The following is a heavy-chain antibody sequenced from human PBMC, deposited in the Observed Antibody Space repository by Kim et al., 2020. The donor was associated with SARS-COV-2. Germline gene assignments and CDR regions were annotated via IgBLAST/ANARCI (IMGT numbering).Heavy chain of an antibody. V-gene: IGHV1-69*13. CDR1: GGTFSSYA. J-gene: IGHJ5*02. Sequence: SVKVSCKASGGTFSSYAISWVRQAPGQGLEWMGGIIPIFGTANYAQKFQGRVTITADESTSTAYMELSSLRSEDTAVYYCARATRSYYDILTGYYDPWGQGTLGTVSS. D-gene: IGHD3-9*01. CDR2: IIPIFGTA. CDR3: ARATRSYYDILTGYYDP.